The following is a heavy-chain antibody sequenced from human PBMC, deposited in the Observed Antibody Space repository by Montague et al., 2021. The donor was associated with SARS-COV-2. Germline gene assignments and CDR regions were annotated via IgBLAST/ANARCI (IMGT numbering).Heavy chain of an antibody. V-gene: IGHV3-33*01. CDR2: IWNDGGKK. J-gene: IGHJ4*02. Sequence: SLRLSCAASGFTYSKYGVHWVRQAPGKGLEWVASIWNDGGKKYYXDSXKGRFTISRDNSNNMLYLQMDSLRAEDAAVYYCVGDPGDPDTFDYWGQGTQVTVSS. CDR1: GFTYSKYG. D-gene: IGHD7-27*01. CDR3: VGDPGDPDTFDY.